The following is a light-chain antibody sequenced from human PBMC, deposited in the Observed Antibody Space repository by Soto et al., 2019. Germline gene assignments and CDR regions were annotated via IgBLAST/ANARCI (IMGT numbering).Light chain of an antibody. CDR3: GTWDSSLRDVV. CDR1: SSNIGNNY. Sequence: QSALTQPPSVSAAPGQKVTISCSGSSSNIGNNYVSWYQQLPGTAPKLLIYDNNKRPSGIPDRFSGSKSGTSATLGITGIQTGDEADYYCGTWDSSLRDVVFGGGTKVTVL. V-gene: IGLV1-51*01. CDR2: DNN. J-gene: IGLJ2*01.